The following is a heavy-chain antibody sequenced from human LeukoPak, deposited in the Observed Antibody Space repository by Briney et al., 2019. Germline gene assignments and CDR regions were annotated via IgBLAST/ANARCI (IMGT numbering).Heavy chain of an antibody. CDR3: ARAAEPYYYDSSGRDDAFDI. V-gene: IGHV4-4*07. CDR1: GGSISSYY. D-gene: IGHD3-22*01. Sequence: SETLSLTCTVSGGSISSYYWSWIRQPAGKGLEWIGRIYTSGSTNYNPSLKSRVTMSVDTSKNQFSLKLSSVTAADTAVYYCARAAEPYYYDSSGRDDAFDIWGQGTMVTVSS. CDR2: IYTSGST. J-gene: IGHJ3*02.